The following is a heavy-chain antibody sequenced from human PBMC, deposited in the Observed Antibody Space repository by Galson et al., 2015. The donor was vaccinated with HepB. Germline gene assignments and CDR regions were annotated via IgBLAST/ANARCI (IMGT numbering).Heavy chain of an antibody. CDR2: ISGSGGAT. Sequence: SLRLSCAASGFTFSSCGMSWVSQAPGKGLEWVSAISGSGGATYYADSVRGRFTISRDNSKNTLYLQMSSLRAEDTAVYYCAKDQYNWNSNYFDYWGQGTLVTVSS. CDR3: AKDQYNWNSNYFDY. V-gene: IGHV3-23*01. J-gene: IGHJ4*02. CDR1: GFTFSSCG. D-gene: IGHD1-7*01.